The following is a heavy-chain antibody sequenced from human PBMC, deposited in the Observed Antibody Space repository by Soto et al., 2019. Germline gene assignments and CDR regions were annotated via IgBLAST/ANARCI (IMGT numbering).Heavy chain of an antibody. CDR2: IYYSGST. J-gene: IGHJ3*02. Sequence: SETLSLTCTVSGGSISSYYWSWIRQPPGKGLEWIGYIYYSGSTNYNPSLKSRVTISVDTSKNQFSLKLSSVTAADTAVYYCASHQNYDILTGYYTRGGTFDIWGQGTMVTVSS. CDR3: ASHQNYDILTGYYTRGGTFDI. CDR1: GGSISSYY. V-gene: IGHV4-59*08. D-gene: IGHD3-9*01.